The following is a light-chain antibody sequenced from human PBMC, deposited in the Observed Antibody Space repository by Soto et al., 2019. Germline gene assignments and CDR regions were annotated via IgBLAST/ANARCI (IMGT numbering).Light chain of an antibody. CDR2: DVS. CDR3: SSYTSSSTLV. CDR1: SSDVGGYNY. V-gene: IGLV2-14*01. Sequence: HSALTQPASVSGSPGQSSTISCTGTSSDVGGYNYVSWYQQHPGKAPKLMIYDVSNRPSGVSNRFSGSKSGNTASLTIAGLQAEAEADYYCSSYTSSSTLVFGGGTKLTVL. J-gene: IGLJ2*01.